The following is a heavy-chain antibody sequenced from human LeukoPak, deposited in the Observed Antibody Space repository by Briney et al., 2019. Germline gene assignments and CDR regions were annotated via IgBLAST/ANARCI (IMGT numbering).Heavy chain of an antibody. CDR1: GFTFSSYE. CDR2: ISRSGSIV. V-gene: IGHV3-48*03. D-gene: IGHD4-17*01. J-gene: IGHJ4*02. Sequence: GGTLRLSCAASGFTFSSYEMNWVRQAPGKGLEWVSYISRSGSIVYYADSVQGRFTISRDNAKNSLYLQMNSLRAEDTAVYYCARSMVTNYFDHWGQGTLVTVSS. CDR3: ARSMVTNYFDH.